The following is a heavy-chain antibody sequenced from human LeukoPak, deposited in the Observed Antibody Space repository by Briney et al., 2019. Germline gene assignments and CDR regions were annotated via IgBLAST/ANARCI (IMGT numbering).Heavy chain of an antibody. V-gene: IGHV3-74*01. CDR3: ARGGIVVVPAAIY. J-gene: IGHJ4*02. CDR2: INSDGSST. Sequence: GGSLRLSCAVSGFTFSSYWMHWVRQAPGKGLVWVSRINSDGSSTSYADSVRGRFTISRDNAKNTLYLQMNSLRAEDTAVYYCARGGIVVVPAAIYWGQGTLVTVSS. CDR1: GFTFSSYW. D-gene: IGHD2-2*01.